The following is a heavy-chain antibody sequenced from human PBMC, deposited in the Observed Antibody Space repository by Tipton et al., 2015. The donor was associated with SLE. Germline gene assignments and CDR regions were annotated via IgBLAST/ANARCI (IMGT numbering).Heavy chain of an antibody. J-gene: IGHJ2*01. V-gene: IGHV4-59*12. D-gene: IGHD5/OR15-5a*01. Sequence: LRLSCTVSGGSISSYYWSWIRQPPGKGLEWIGYIYYSGSTNYNPSLKSRVTISVDTSKNQFSRKLSSVTAADTAVYYCARGPLLDPWGRGTLVTVSS. CDR1: GGSISSYY. CDR2: IYYSGST. CDR3: ARGPLLDP.